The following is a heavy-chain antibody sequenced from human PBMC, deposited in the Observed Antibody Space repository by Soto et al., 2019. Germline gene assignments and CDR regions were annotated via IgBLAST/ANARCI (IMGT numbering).Heavy chain of an antibody. CDR3: ARAQAILRPWGFGY. Sequence: GASVKVSCKASGYTFTGYYMHWVRQAPGQGLEWMGWINPNSGGTNYAQKFQGRVTMTRDTSISTAYMELSRLRSDDTAVYYCARAQAILRPWGFGYWGQGTLVTVSS. V-gene: IGHV1-2*02. J-gene: IGHJ4*02. CDR1: GYTFTGYY. D-gene: IGHD4-17*01. CDR2: INPNSGGT.